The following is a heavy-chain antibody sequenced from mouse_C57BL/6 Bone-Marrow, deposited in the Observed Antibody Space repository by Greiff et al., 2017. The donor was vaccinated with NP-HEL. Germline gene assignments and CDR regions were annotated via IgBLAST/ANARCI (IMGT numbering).Heavy chain of an antibody. CDR3: TSYLLWSY. CDR2: IDPENGDT. D-gene: IGHD2-1*01. Sequence: VQLQQSGAELVRPRASVKLSCTASGFNIKDDYMHWVKQRPEQGLEWIGWIDPENGDTEYASEFQGKATITADTSSNTAYLQLSSLTSEDTAVYYCTSYLLWSYWGQGTTLTVSS. CDR1: GFNIKDDY. J-gene: IGHJ2*01. V-gene: IGHV14-4*01.